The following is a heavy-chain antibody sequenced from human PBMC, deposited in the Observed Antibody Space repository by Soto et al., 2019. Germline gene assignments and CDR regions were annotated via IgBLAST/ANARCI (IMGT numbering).Heavy chain of an antibody. CDR1: GYTFTNYG. CDR3: ARAGDYGSFYFFDY. V-gene: IGHV1-18*01. CDR2: ITPYNGNT. D-gene: IGHD3-10*01. J-gene: IGHJ4*02. Sequence: QVHLVQSGAEVKKPGASVKVSCKASGYTFTNYGVTWVRQAPGQGLEWMGWITPYNGNTHYAQKLQGRVTMTTDTSKSTAYMELWSLRSDDTAVYYYARAGDYGSFYFFDYCGQGTLVTVSS.